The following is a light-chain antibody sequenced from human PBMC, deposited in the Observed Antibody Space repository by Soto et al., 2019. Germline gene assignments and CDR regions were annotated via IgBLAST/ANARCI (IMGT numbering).Light chain of an antibody. Sequence: DIVMTQSPLSLPVTTGEPASISCRSSQSLLHSNGYNYLDWYLQKPGQSPQLLIYLVSVRASGVPDRFSGSGSGTDFTLRISRVEAEDVGVYYCMQALQTPWTFGQGTKVDI. J-gene: IGKJ1*01. CDR3: MQALQTPWT. V-gene: IGKV2-28*01. CDR2: LVS. CDR1: QSLLHSNGYNY.